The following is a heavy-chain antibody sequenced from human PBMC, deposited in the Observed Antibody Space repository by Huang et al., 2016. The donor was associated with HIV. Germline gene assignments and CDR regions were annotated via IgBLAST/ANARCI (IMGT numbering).Heavy chain of an antibody. V-gene: IGHV4-34*01. CDR2: INHRGNT. CDR3: ARGTAAAHSDY. CDR1: GGSFSGYN. Sequence: QVQLQQWGAGLLKPSETPSITCAVYGGSFSGYNWSWIRQSPGKGLAWIGEINHRGNTNYNPSLKSRVTISVDTSKNQFSLRVSSVTAADTAVYYCARGTAAAHSDYWGQGTLVTVYS. D-gene: IGHD6-13*01. J-gene: IGHJ4*02.